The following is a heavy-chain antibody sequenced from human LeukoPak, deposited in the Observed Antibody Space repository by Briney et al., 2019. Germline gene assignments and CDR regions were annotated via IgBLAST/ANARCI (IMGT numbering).Heavy chain of an antibody. Sequence: SETLSLTCAVYGGSFSGYYWSWIRQPPGKGLEWIGEINHSGSTNYKPSLKSRFNISVDTSKNQFSLKLSSVTAADTAVYYCARGLGYWGQGTLVTVSS. D-gene: IGHD7-27*01. V-gene: IGHV4-34*01. J-gene: IGHJ4*02. CDR1: GGSFSGYY. CDR3: ARGLGY. CDR2: INHSGST.